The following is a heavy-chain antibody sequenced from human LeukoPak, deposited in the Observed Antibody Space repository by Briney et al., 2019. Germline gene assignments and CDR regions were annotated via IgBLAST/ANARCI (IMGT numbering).Heavy chain of an antibody. Sequence: SETLSLTCAVYGGSFSGYYWSWIRQPPGKGLEWIGYIYYSGSTNYNPSLKSRVTISVDTSKNQFSLKLSSVTAADTAVYYCARDNPNDGVDYWGQGTLVTVSS. CDR1: GGSFSGYY. CDR2: IYYSGST. J-gene: IGHJ4*02. D-gene: IGHD1-14*01. V-gene: IGHV4-59*01. CDR3: ARDNPNDGVDY.